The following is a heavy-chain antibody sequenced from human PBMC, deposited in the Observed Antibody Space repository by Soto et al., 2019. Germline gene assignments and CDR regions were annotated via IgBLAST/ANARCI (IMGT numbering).Heavy chain of an antibody. CDR3: ARDFSPYNWNYAPYDY. V-gene: IGHV1-18*01. J-gene: IGHJ4*02. CDR1: GYTFTSYG. CDR2: ISAYNGNT. D-gene: IGHD1-7*01. Sequence: QVQLVQSGAEVKKPGASVKVSCKASGYTFTSYGISWVRQAPGQGLEWMGWISAYNGNTNYAQKLQGRVTMTTDTCTSTAYMELRSLRSDATAVYYCARDFSPYNWNYAPYDYWGQGTLVTVSS.